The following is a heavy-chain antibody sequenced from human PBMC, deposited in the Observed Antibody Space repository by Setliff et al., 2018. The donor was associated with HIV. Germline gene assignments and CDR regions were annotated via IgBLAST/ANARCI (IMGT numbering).Heavy chain of an antibody. Sequence: LSLSCAASGFTFSSHVMTWVRQAPGKGLEWVSVITPSSTETYYADSVKGRFTISRDDSKNTLSLQMSSLRAEDTALYYCARQPLHCSGWYGGFYFDYWGQGTLVTVSS. CDR2: ITPSSTET. V-gene: IGHV3-23*01. D-gene: IGHD6-19*01. CDR1: GFTFSSHV. CDR3: ARQPLHCSGWYGGFYFDY. J-gene: IGHJ4*02.